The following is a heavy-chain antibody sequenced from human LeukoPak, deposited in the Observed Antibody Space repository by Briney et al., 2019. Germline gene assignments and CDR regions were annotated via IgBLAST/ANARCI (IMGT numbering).Heavy chain of an antibody. V-gene: IGHV4-59*01. CDR1: GGSISGYY. CDR2: IYYSGST. Sequence: SETLSLTCTVSGGSISGYYWTWIRQPPGKGLEWIGYIYYSGSTNYNPSLKSRVTISIDTSKNQFSLKLSSVTAADTAVYYCARENIVVVPAAPQLFDYWGQGTLVTVSS. J-gene: IGHJ4*02. D-gene: IGHD2-2*01. CDR3: ARENIVVVPAAPQLFDY.